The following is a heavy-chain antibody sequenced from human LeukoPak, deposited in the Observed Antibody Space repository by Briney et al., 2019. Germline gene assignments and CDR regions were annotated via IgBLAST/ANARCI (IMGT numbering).Heavy chain of an antibody. CDR2: INPSGGST. V-gene: IGHV1-46*01. CDR3: ARNVYYYDSSGYYVY. CDR1: GYTFTSYA. D-gene: IGHD3-22*01. Sequence: ASVKVSCKASGYTFTSYAMNWVRQAPGQGLEWMGIINPSGGSTSYAQKFQGRVTMTRDTSTSTVYMELSGLRSKDTAVYYCARNVYYYDSSGYYVYWGQGTLVTVSS. J-gene: IGHJ4*02.